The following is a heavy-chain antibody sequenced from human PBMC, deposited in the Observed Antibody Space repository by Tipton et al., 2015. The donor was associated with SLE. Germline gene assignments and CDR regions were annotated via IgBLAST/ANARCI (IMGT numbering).Heavy chain of an antibody. Sequence: TLSLTCTVSGASISGGSDWWSWIRQPAGKGPEWIGHIYTSGSTNYNPSFESRVTISVDTSKNLFSLKLSSVTAADTAVYYCARSRNSSSYYYCYLDVWGKGSTVTVSS. CDR3: ARSRNSSSYYYCYLDV. D-gene: IGHD6-13*01. J-gene: IGHJ6*03. V-gene: IGHV4-61*09. CDR1: GASISGGSDW. CDR2: IYTSGST.